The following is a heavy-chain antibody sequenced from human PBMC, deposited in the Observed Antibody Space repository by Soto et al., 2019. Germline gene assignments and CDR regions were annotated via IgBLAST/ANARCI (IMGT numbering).Heavy chain of an antibody. Sequence: ASVKVSCKASGYTLTGYYMHWVRQAPGQGLEWMGWISPNSGGTNYAQKFQGRVTMTRDTSISTAYMELSRLRSDDTAVYYCARTGYSYDTYYYYYGMDVWGQGTTVTVSS. CDR3: ARTGYSYDTYYYYYGMDV. V-gene: IGHV1-2*02. CDR2: ISPNSGGT. D-gene: IGHD2-15*01. CDR1: GYTLTGYY. J-gene: IGHJ6*02.